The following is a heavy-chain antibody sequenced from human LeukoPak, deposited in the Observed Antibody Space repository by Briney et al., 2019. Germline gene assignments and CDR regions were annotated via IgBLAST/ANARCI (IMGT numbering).Heavy chain of an antibody. CDR3: ARDGLWFGETYSLDY. D-gene: IGHD3-10*01. CDR1: GNSISSGDNY. Sequence: SSETLSLTCTVSGNSISSGDNYWSWIRQPAGKGLEWIGRIYTSGSTNYNPSLKSRVTISGDTSKNQFSLKLSSVTAADTAVYYCARDGLWFGETYSLDYWGQGTLVTVSS. CDR2: IYTSGST. J-gene: IGHJ4*02. V-gene: IGHV4-61*02.